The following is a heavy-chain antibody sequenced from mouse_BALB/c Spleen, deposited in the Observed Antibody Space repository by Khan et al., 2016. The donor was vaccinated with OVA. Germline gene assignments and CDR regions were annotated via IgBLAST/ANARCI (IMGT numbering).Heavy chain of an antibody. J-gene: IGHJ2*01. D-gene: IGHD1-1*01. CDR1: GYTFTSYW. CDR2: TNPTNGRT. V-gene: IGHV1S81*02. Sequence: QVQLKQSGAELVKAGASVKMSCKASGYTFTSYWMHWVKQRLGQGLEWFAETNPTNGRTYYNEKFKSKATLTVDKSSSTAYMRLICPTCEDSTSYYCARIKKIIATYFDYWGQGTTLTVSS. CDR3: ARIKKIIATYFDY.